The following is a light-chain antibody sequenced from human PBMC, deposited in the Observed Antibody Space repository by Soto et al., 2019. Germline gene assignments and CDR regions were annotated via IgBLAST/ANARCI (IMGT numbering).Light chain of an antibody. CDR2: WAS. Sequence: DIVMTQSPDSLAVSLAERATINCRSSQSVLYSFNNKNYLGWYQQKPGQAPKLLIYWASTRESGVPERFSGSGSGTDFTLTISSLQAEEVAVYYCQHYYSDPPWTFGQGTKVEIK. CDR3: QHYYSDPPWT. V-gene: IGKV4-1*01. CDR1: QSVLYSFNNKNY. J-gene: IGKJ1*01.